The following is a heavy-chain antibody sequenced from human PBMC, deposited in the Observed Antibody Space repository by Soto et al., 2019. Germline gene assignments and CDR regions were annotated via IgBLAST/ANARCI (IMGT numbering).Heavy chain of an antibody. D-gene: IGHD6-13*01. CDR3: TRRAAAAAVVPYGMDV. CDR2: IRGKANSYAT. Sequence: GGSLRLSCAASGFTFSGSAMHWVRQASGKGLEWVGRIRGKANSYATAYAASVKGRFTISRDDSKNTAYLQMNSLKTEDTAVYYCTRRAAAAAVVPYGMDVWGQGTTVTVSS. CDR1: GFTFSGSA. V-gene: IGHV3-73*01. J-gene: IGHJ6*02.